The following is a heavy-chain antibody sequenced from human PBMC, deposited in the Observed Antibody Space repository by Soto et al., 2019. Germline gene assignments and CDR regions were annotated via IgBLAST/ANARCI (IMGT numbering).Heavy chain of an antibody. CDR1: GESISSSSYS. V-gene: IGHV4-39*01. CDR2: IYYSGRT. Sequence: PSETLSVTSIDSGESISSSSYSLGWIRQPPGKGLEWIGSIYYSGRTYYNPSFKSRVTISIDTSKNQFSLKLSSVTATDTAVYYCARQRTTVVTQAYFDHWGQGALVTVSS. J-gene: IGHJ4*02. D-gene: IGHD2-21*02. CDR3: ARQRTTVVTQAYFDH.